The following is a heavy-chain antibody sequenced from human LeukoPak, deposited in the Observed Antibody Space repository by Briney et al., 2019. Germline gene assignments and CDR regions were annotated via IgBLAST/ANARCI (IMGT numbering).Heavy chain of an antibody. CDR3: AKEKIAAAGTGLDY. Sequence: GRSLRLSCAASGFTFDDYAMHWVRQAPGKGLEWVSGISWNSGSIGYADSVKGRFTISRDNAKNSLYLQMNSLRAEDTALYYCAKEKIAAAGTGLDYWGQGTLVTVSS. V-gene: IGHV3-9*01. CDR1: GFTFDDYA. D-gene: IGHD6-13*01. J-gene: IGHJ4*02. CDR2: ISWNSGSI.